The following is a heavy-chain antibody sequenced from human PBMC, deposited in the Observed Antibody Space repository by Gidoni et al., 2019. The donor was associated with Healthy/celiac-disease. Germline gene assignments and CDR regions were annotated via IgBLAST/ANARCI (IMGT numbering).Heavy chain of an antibody. Sequence: QVQLVASGRGLVKPGRSLRLSCAASGFTFSSYGMHWVRRAPGKGLEWVAVIWYDGSNKYYADSVKGRFTISRDNSKNTLYLQMNSLRAEDTAVYYCAGARGYYFDYWGQGTLVTVSS. CDR1: GFTFSSYG. CDR3: AGARGYYFDY. CDR2: IWYDGSNK. V-gene: IGHV3-33*01. J-gene: IGHJ4*02. D-gene: IGHD3-10*01.